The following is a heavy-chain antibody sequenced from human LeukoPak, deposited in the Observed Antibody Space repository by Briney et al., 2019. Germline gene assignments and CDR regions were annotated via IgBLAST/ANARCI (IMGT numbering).Heavy chain of an antibody. CDR2: IYYSGST. CDR1: GGSISSGDYY. V-gene: IGHV4-39*07. D-gene: IGHD2-15*01. J-gene: IGHJ3*02. Sequence: SETLSLTCTVSGGSISSGDYYWSWIRQPPGKGLEWIGSIYYSGSTYYNPSLKSRVTISVDTSKNQLSLKLSSVTAADTAVYYCAIVVVVAANKGGDAFDIWGQGTMVTVSS. CDR3: AIVVVVAANKGGDAFDI.